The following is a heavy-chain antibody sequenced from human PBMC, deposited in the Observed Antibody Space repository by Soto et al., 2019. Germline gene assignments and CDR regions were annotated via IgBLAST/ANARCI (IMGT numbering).Heavy chain of an antibody. V-gene: IGHV5-51*03. D-gene: IGHD2-2*02. J-gene: IGHJ5*02. CDR1: GYSFTSYW. Sequence: EVQLVQSGAEVKEPGESLKISCKGSGYSFTSYWIGWVRQMSGKGLEWMGIIYLGDSDTRYSPSFQGQVTISADKSISTAYLQWSSLKASDTAMYYCARGYCSSTSCYRIRFDPWGQGTLVTVSS. CDR2: IYLGDSDT. CDR3: ARGYCSSTSCYRIRFDP.